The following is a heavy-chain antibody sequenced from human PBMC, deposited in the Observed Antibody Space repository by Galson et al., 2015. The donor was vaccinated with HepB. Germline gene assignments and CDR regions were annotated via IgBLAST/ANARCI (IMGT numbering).Heavy chain of an antibody. CDR3: AILWAAGSDY. V-gene: IGHV3-23*01. CDR2: ISGSGGNT. Sequence: SLRLSCAASGFTFSSYAMSWVRQAPGKGLEWVSLISGSGGNTYYADSVKGRFTISRDNSKNTLYLQMNSLRAEDPAVYYCAILWAAGSDYWGQGTLVTVSS. D-gene: IGHD6-13*01. J-gene: IGHJ4*02. CDR1: GFTFSSYA.